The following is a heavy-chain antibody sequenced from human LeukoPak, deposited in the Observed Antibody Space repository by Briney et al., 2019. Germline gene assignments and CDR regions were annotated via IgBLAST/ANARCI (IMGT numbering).Heavy chain of an antibody. CDR1: GFTFSSYA. CDR2: ISGSGGST. D-gene: IGHD6-19*01. J-gene: IGHJ4*02. V-gene: IGHV3-23*01. CDR3: AKAGQWLVYFDY. Sequence: GGSLRLSCAASGFTFSSYAMSWVRQAPGKGLEWVSAISGSGGSTYYADSMKGRFTISRDNTKNTLYLQMNSLRAEDTAVYYCAKAGQWLVYFDYWGQGTLVTVAS.